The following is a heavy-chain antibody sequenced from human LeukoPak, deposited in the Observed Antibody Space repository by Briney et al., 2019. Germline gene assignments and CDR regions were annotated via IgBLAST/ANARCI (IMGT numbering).Heavy chain of an antibody. J-gene: IGHJ3*02. V-gene: IGHV3-48*03. Sequence: GGSLRLSXAASGFTFGSYEMNWVRQAPGKGLEWVSYISSSGSTIYYADSVKGRFTISRDNAKNSLYLQMNSLRAEDTAVYYCARDSSRTDAFDIWGQGTMVTVSS. CDR2: ISSSGSTI. CDR1: GFTFGSYE. CDR3: ARDSSRTDAFDI.